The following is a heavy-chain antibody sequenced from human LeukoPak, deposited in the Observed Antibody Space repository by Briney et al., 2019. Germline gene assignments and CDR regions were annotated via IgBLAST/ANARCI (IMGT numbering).Heavy chain of an antibody. J-gene: IGHJ4*02. D-gene: IGHD2-21*01. CDR3: ARAGAYCGGDCFDY. CDR2: MNPNSGNT. CDR1: GYTFTSYD. Sequence: ASVKVSCKASGYTFTSYDINWVRQATGQGLEWMGWMNPNSGNTGYAQKFQGRVTMTRNTSISTAYMELSSLRSEDTAVYYCARAGAYCGGDCFDYWGQGTLVTVSS. V-gene: IGHV1-8*01.